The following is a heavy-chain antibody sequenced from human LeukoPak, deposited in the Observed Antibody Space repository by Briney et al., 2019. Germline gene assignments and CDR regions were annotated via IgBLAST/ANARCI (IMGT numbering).Heavy chain of an antibody. J-gene: IGHJ1*01. CDR2: ISSTSSYI. Sequence: GGPLRLSCAASGFTFTNYAMSWVRQAPGKGLEWVSCISSTSSYIYYADSVKGRFTISRDNDKNSLYLQMNSLRAEDTAVYFCAKDRLRDWGQGTLVTVSS. D-gene: IGHD4-17*01. CDR3: AKDRLRD. V-gene: IGHV3-21*01. CDR1: GFTFTNYA.